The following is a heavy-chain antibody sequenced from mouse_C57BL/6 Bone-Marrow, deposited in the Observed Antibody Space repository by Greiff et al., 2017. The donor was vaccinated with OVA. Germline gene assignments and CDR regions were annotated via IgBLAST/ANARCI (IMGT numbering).Heavy chain of an antibody. CDR2: SRNKANDYTT. CDR3: ASDALYCGSLYWYFDV. D-gene: IGHD1-1*01. CDR1: GFTFSDFY. Sequence: EVMLVESGGGLVQSGRSLRLSCATSGFTFSDFYMEWVRQAPGKGLEWIAASRNKANDYTTEYSASVKGRFIVSRDTSQSILYLQMNALRAEYTAIYYCASDALYCGSLYWYFDVWGTGTTVTVSS. J-gene: IGHJ1*03. V-gene: IGHV7-1*01.